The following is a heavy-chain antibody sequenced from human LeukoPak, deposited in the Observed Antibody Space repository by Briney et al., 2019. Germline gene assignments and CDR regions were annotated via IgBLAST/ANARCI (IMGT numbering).Heavy chain of an antibody. J-gene: IGHJ5*02. V-gene: IGHV4-39*07. CDR3: ARAEFFNWFDP. CDR1: GGSISSSSYY. D-gene: IGHD1-14*01. CDR2: IYYSGST. Sequence: SETLSLTCTVSGGSISSSSYYWGWIRQPPGKGLEWIGSIYYSGSTYYNPSLKSRVTISVDTSKNQFSLKLSSVTAADTAVYYCARAEFFNWFDPWGQGTLVTVSS.